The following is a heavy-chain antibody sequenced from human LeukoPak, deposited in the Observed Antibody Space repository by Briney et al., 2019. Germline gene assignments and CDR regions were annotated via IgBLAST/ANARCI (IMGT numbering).Heavy chain of an antibody. CDR2: INAGNGNT. J-gene: IGHJ6*04. Sequence: ASVKVSCKASGYTFTSYAMHRVRQAPGQRLEWMGWINAGNGNTKYSQKFQGRVTITRDTSASTAYMELSSLRSEDTAVYYCARDKVLFYYYGMDVWGKGTAVTVSS. CDR1: GYTFTSYA. V-gene: IGHV1-3*01. D-gene: IGHD3-16*01. CDR3: ARDKVLFYYYGMDV.